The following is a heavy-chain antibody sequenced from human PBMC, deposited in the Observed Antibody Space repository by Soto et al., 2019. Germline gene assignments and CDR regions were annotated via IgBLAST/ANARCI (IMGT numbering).Heavy chain of an antibody. V-gene: IGHV3-23*01. CDR2: ISGSAIST. CDR1: AFTFSNYA. CDR3: AKAMSGVRFGELSIDY. J-gene: IGHJ4*01. Sequence: EVQLLESGGGLVQSGGSLRLSCAASAFTFSNYAMNWVRQAPGKGLEWVSTISGSAISTYYADSVKGRFTISRDNSKNTLYLQMNGLRAEDTAIYYCAKAMSGVRFGELSIDYWGQGTLVTVSS. D-gene: IGHD3-16*02.